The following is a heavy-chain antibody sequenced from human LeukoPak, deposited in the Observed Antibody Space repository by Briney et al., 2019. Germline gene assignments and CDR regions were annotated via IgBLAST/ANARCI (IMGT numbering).Heavy chain of an antibody. CDR2: ISGSGGST. J-gene: IGHJ5*02. Sequence: GGSLRLSCAASGFTFSSYGMSWVRQAPGKGLEWVSAISGSGGSTYYADSVKGRFTISRDNSKNTLYLQMNSLRGEDTAVYYCVKSRYGAATGRGNWFDPWGQGTLVTVSS. CDR1: GFTFSSYG. D-gene: IGHD6-13*01. V-gene: IGHV3-23*01. CDR3: VKSRYGAATGRGNWFDP.